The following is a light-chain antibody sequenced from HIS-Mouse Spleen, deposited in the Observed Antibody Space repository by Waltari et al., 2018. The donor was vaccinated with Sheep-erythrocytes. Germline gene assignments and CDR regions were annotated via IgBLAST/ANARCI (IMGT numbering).Light chain of an antibody. CDR1: ALPKKY. Sequence: SYELTQPPSVSVSPGQTARITCSGDALPKKYAYWYQQKSGQAPVLVIYEDSKRPSGIPCRFSGSRSGTMATLTISGAQVEDEADYYCYSTDSSGNHRVFGTGTKVTVL. V-gene: IGLV3-10*01. CDR2: EDS. CDR3: YSTDSSGNHRV. J-gene: IGLJ1*01.